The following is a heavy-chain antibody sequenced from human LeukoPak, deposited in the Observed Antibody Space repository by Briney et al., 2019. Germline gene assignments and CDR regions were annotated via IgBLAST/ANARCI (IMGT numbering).Heavy chain of an antibody. V-gene: IGHV4-59*01. Sequence: SETLSLTCTVSGGSISSYYWSWIRQPPGKGLEWIGYIYYSGSTNYNPSLKSRVTISVDTSKSQFSLKLSSVTAADTAVYYCARDSVGIAVAGPYFDYWGQGTLVTVSS. CDR2: IYYSGST. CDR3: ARDSVGIAVAGPYFDY. CDR1: GGSISSYY. D-gene: IGHD6-19*01. J-gene: IGHJ4*02.